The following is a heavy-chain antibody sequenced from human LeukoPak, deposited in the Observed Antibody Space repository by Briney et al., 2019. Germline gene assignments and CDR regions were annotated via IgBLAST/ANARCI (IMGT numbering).Heavy chain of an antibody. V-gene: IGHV3-15*01. D-gene: IGHD3-22*01. CDR2: IKRKTDGGTT. CDR3: TTVGQSGYYDTSGYYYFDY. J-gene: IGHJ4*02. Sequence: GGSLRLSCAASGFTFSNAWMSWVRQAPGKGLEWVGRIKRKTDGGTTDYAAPVEGRFSISRDDSKNTMYLQMNSLKTEDTAVYYCTTVGQSGYYDTSGYYYFDYWGQGTLVTVSS. CDR1: GFTFSNAW.